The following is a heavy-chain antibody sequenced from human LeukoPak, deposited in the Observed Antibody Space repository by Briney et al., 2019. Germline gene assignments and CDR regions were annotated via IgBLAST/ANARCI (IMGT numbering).Heavy chain of an antibody. Sequence: SVKVSCKASGYTFTGYYMHWVRQAPGQGLEWMGGIIPIFGTANYAQKFQGRVTITTDESTSTAYMELSSLRSEDTAVYYCARRMLFKDYGDYFDYWGQGTLITVSS. D-gene: IGHD4-17*01. J-gene: IGHJ4*02. CDR3: ARRMLFKDYGDYFDY. V-gene: IGHV1-69*05. CDR2: IIPIFGTA. CDR1: GYTFTGYY.